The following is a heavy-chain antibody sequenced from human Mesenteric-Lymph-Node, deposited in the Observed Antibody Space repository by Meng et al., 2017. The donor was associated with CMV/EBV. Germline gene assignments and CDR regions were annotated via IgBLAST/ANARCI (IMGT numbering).Heavy chain of an antibody. CDR1: GDSVSRYA. CDR2: INTSTGKA. D-gene: IGHD3-10*01. V-gene: IGHV7-4-1*02. Sequence: VYCKACGDSVSRYAMHGMRQAAGEGVEWVGWINTSTGKATYAQKFRGRLVFSLDTSVSTAYLQINSLRTEDTAVYYCATGINLGPPHWGQGSLVTVSS. J-gene: IGHJ4*02. CDR3: ATGINLGPPH.